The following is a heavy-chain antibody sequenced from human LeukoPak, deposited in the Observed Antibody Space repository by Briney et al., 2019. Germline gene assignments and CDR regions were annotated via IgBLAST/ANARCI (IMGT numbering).Heavy chain of an antibody. CDR1: GFTFSTSG. CDR3: ARGTAAVYFDH. J-gene: IGHJ4*02. V-gene: IGHV3-48*04. Sequence: GGSLRLSCAASGFTFSTSGMNWVRQAPGKGLEGVSYISSSSSTIYYADSVKGRFTISRDNAKNSMYLQMNSLRAEDTAVYYCARGTAAVYFDHWGQGILVTVSS. D-gene: IGHD6-13*01. CDR2: ISSSSSTI.